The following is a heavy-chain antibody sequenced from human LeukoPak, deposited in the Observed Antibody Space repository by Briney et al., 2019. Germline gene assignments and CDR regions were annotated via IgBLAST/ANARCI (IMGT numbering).Heavy chain of an antibody. D-gene: IGHD6-19*01. CDR3: AKERDVYSSGWLGGFDY. J-gene: IGHJ4*02. V-gene: IGHV3-23*01. CDR2: ISGSGGST. CDR1: GFTFSSYA. Sequence: PGGSLRLSCAASGFTFSSYAMSWVRQAPGKGLEWVSAISGSGGSTYYADSVKGRFTISRDNSKNTLYLQMNSLRAEDTAVYYCAKERDVYSSGWLGGFDYWGQGTLVTVSS.